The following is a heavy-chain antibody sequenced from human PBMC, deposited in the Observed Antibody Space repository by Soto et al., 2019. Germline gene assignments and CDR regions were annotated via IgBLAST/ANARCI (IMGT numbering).Heavy chain of an antibody. J-gene: IGHJ6*03. D-gene: IGHD6-13*01. V-gene: IGHV4-34*01. CDR1: GGSFSGYY. Sequence: SETLSLTCAVYGGSFSGYYWSWIRQPPGKGLEWIGEINHSGSTNYSPSLKSRVTISVDTSKNQFSLKLSSVTAADTAVYYCARGRGRGSSWYYMDVWGKGTTVTVSS. CDR2: INHSGST. CDR3: ARGRGRGSSWYYMDV.